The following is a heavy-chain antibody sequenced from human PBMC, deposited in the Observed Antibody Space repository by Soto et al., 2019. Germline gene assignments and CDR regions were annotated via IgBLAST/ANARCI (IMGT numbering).Heavy chain of an antibody. CDR3: ARGVLRGSYLLSFGY. CDR2: ISAYNGNT. D-gene: IGHD5-12*01. CDR1: GYTFTSYG. J-gene: IGHJ4*02. Sequence: ASVKVSCKASGYTFTSYGVSWVRQAPGQGLEWMGWISAYNGNTNYAQKLQDRVTMTTDTSTSTAYMELRSLRSDDTALYYCARGVLRGSYLLSFGYWGQGTLVTVSS. V-gene: IGHV1-18*01.